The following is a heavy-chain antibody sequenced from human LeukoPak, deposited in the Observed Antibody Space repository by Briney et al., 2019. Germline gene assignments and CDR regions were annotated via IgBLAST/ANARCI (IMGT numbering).Heavy chain of an antibody. V-gene: IGHV3-21*01. Sequence: PGGSLRLSCAASGFTFSSYSMNWVRQAPGKGLEWVSSISSSSSYIYYADSVKGRFTISRDNAKNSLYLQMNSLRAEDTAVYYCARDGGYSSGWPLADAFDIWGQGTMVTVSS. D-gene: IGHD6-19*01. CDR3: ARDGGYSSGWPLADAFDI. CDR2: ISSSSSYI. CDR1: GFTFSSYS. J-gene: IGHJ3*02.